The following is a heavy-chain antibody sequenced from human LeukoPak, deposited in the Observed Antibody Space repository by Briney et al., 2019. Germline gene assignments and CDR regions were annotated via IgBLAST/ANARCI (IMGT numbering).Heavy chain of an antibody. CDR1: GYTFTSYY. J-gene: IGHJ4*02. CDR2: INPSGGST. D-gene: IGHD3-10*01. V-gene: IGHV1-46*01. Sequence: ASVKVSCKASGYTFTSYYMHWVRQAPGQGLEWMGIINPSGGSTSYAQKFQGRVTMTRNTSISIAYMELSSLRSEDTAVYYCARERELLWFGELGNWGQGTLVTVSS. CDR3: ARERELLWFGELGN.